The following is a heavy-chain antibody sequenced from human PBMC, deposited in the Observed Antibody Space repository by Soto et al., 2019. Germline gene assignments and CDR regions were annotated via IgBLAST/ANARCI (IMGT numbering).Heavy chain of an antibody. CDR3: ARDLSWPFAH. V-gene: IGHV3-48*02. Sequence: GGSLRLSCAASGFSFSDFSMNWVRQAPGKGLEWISYIRSSTTVSYADSVKGRFTISRDNAKNSLFLQMNSLRDEDTAVYYCARDLSWPFAHWGQGALVTVSS. J-gene: IGHJ4*02. CDR2: IRSSTTV. D-gene: IGHD6-13*01. CDR1: GFSFSDFS.